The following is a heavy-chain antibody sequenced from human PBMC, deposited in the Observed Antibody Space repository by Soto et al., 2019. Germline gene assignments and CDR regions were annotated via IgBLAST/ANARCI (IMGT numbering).Heavy chain of an antibody. D-gene: IGHD3-3*01. Sequence: KTSETLSLTCTVSGGSISSGGYYWSWIRQHPGKGLEWIGYIYYSGSTYYNPSLKSRVTISVDTSKNQFSLKLSSVTAADTAVYYCASYYDFWSGYNFGSPGNWFDPWGQGTLVTVSS. CDR3: ASYYDFWSGYNFGSPGNWFDP. CDR1: GGSISSGGYY. J-gene: IGHJ5*02. CDR2: IYYSGST. V-gene: IGHV4-31*03.